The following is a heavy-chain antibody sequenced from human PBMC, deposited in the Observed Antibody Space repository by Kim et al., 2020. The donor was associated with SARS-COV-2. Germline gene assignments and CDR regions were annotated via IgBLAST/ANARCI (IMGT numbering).Heavy chain of an antibody. D-gene: IGHD1-7*01. CDR3: ASGLSTGTVETWHY. CDR1: GGSVSSGSYY. Sequence: SETLSLTCTVSGGSVSSGSYYWSWIRQPPGKGLEWIGYIYYSGSTNYNPSLKSRVTISVDTSKNQFSLKLSSVTAADTAVYYCASGLSTGTVETWHYWGQGTLVTVSS. V-gene: IGHV4-61*01. J-gene: IGHJ4*02. CDR2: IYYSGST.